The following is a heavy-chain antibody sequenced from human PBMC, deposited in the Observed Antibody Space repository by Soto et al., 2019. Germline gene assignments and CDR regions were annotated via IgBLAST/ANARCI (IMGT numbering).Heavy chain of an antibody. J-gene: IGHJ4*02. Sequence: GASVKVSCKASGGTFSSYAISWVRQAPGQGIEWMGGIIPIFGTANYAQKFQGRVTITADESTRTAYMERSSLRSEDTAVYYCARFPNYYDSSGYPYWGQGTLGTVSS. CDR2: IIPIFGTA. CDR1: GGTFSSYA. D-gene: IGHD3-22*01. V-gene: IGHV1-69*13. CDR3: ARFPNYYDSSGYPY.